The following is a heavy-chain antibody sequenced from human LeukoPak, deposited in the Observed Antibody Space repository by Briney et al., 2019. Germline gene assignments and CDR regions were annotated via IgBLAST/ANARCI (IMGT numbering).Heavy chain of an antibody. J-gene: IGHJ4*02. CDR1: GFIFDDYA. V-gene: IGHV3-9*01. D-gene: IGHD1-26*01. CDR3: AKDIEAIGRNLDY. CDR2: ISWDSGTI. Sequence: GGSLRLSCAASGFIFDDYAMHWVRQAPGKGLEWVSRISWDSGTIDYADSVRGRFTVSRDNAKNSLYLQTNSLRPEDTAFYYCAKDIEAIGRNLDYWGQGTLVTVSS.